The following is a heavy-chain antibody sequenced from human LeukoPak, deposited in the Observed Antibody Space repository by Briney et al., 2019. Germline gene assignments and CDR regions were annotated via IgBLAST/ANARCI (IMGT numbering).Heavy chain of an antibody. J-gene: IGHJ5*02. V-gene: IGHV1-2*02. CDR2: INPNSGGT. D-gene: IGHD3-10*01. Sequence: ASVKVSCKASGYTFTGYYMHWVRQAPRQGLEWMGWINPNSGGTNYAQKFQGRVTMTRDTSITTAYMELSRLKSDDSAVYYCARGPARGNWFDPWGQGTLVTVSS. CDR3: ARGPARGNWFDP. CDR1: GYTFTGYY.